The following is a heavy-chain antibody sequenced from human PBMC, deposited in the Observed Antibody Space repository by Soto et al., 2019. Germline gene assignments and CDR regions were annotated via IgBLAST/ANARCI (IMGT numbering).Heavy chain of an antibody. CDR2: IKGDGSEK. V-gene: IGHV3-7*01. J-gene: IGHJ6*03. Sequence: VGSLRLSCAASGFTFSTYWMSWVRQAPGKGLEWVANIKGDGSEKYYVISVRGRFTVSRDNAKNSLYLQMNSLRAEDTAVYFCASSYLFYDYYMGVWGKGTTVTVSS. CDR1: GFTFSTYW. CDR3: ASSYLFYDYYMGV. D-gene: IGHD3-16*02.